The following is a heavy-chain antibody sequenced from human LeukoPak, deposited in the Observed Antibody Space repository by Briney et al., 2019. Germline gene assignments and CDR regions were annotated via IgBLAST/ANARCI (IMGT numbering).Heavy chain of an antibody. J-gene: IGHJ6*03. V-gene: IGHV3-21*04. CDR2: ISSSSSYI. D-gene: IGHD3-10*01. CDR3: ARHGTITMVRGRLRYYYMDV. Sequence: GGSLRLSCAASGFTFSSYSMNWVRQAPGKGLEWVSFISSSSSYIYYADSMKGRFTISRDNAKNTLYLQMNSLRAEDTAVYYCARHGTITMVRGRLRYYYMDVWGKGATVTISS. CDR1: GFTFSSYS.